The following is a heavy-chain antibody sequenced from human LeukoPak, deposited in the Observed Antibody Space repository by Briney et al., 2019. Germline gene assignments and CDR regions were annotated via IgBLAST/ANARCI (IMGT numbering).Heavy chain of an antibody. V-gene: IGHV4-34*09. CDR3: ARDGDSSGYYLDY. Sequence: SETLSLTCAVYGGSFSGYYWSWIRQPPGKGLEWIGYIYYSGSTYYNPSLKSRVTISVDTSKNQFSLKLSSVTAADTAVYYCARDGDSSGYYLDYWGQGTLVTVSS. CDR2: IYYSGST. CDR1: GGSFSGYY. D-gene: IGHD3-22*01. J-gene: IGHJ4*02.